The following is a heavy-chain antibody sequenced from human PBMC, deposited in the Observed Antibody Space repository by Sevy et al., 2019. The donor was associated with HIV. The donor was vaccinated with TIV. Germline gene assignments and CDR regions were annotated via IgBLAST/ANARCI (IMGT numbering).Heavy chain of an antibody. CDR3: AKGELSGYAFGS. CDR1: GFTFSDYY. Sequence: GGSLRLSCAASGFTFSDYYMSWIRQAPGKGLEWVSYISSSGSNIYYADSVKGRFTISRDNAKNSLYLQMNSLTAEDTAVYYCAKGELSGYAFGSWGQGTLVTVSS. J-gene: IGHJ5*01. CDR2: ISSSGSNI. V-gene: IGHV3-11*01. D-gene: IGHD5-12*01.